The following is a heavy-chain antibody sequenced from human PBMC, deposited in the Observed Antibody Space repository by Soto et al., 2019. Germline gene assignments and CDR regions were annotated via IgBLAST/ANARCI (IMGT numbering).Heavy chain of an antibody. D-gene: IGHD3-16*02. J-gene: IGHJ3*02. Sequence: GGSLRLSCAASGFTFSSYGMHWVRQAPGKGLEWVAVIWYDGSNKYYADSVKGRFTISRDNSKNTLYLQMNSLRAEDTAVYYCARMVGSYLMAFDIWGQGTMVTVSS. CDR3: ARMVGSYLMAFDI. CDR2: IWYDGSNK. V-gene: IGHV3-33*01. CDR1: GFTFSSYG.